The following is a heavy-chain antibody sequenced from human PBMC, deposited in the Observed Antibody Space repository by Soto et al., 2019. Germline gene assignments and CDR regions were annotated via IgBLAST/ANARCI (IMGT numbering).Heavy chain of an antibody. CDR1: GYTFTSYD. J-gene: IGHJ3*02. V-gene: IGHV1-8*01. CDR3: ARAPGPNDSSGYYGHDAFDI. D-gene: IGHD3-22*01. Sequence: ASVKVSCKASGYTFTSYDINWVRQATGKGLERMGWMNPNSGNTGYAQKFQGRVTMTRNTSISTAYMELSSLRSEDTAVYYCARAPGPNDSSGYYGHDAFDIWGQGTMVTVSS. CDR2: MNPNSGNT.